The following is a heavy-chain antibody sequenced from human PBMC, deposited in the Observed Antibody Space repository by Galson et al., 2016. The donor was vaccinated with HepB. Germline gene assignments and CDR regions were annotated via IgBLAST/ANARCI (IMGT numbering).Heavy chain of an antibody. Sequence: SLRLSCAASGFTFGDYYMTWIRQAPGEGLEWVSYISTSGTNTYYADSVKGRFTISRDNAKNSLYVRMNSLRVEDTALYYCARDPGYITADPFFAYWGQGTLVTVSS. CDR3: ARDPGYITADPFFAY. CDR2: ISTSGTNT. J-gene: IGHJ4*02. CDR1: GFTFGDYY. V-gene: IGHV3-11*04. D-gene: IGHD5-24*01.